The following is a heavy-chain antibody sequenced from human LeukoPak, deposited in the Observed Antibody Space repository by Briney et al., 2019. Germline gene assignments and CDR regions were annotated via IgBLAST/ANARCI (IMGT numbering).Heavy chain of an antibody. CDR1: GFTFSSYE. Sequence: PGGSLRLSCAASGFTFSSYEMNWVRQAPGKGLEWVSSISSSSSYIYYADSVKGRFTISRDNAKNSLYLQMNSLRAEDTAVYYCARDLQDYGDYQLDYWGQGTLVTVSS. CDR2: ISSSSSYI. CDR3: ARDLQDYGDYQLDY. D-gene: IGHD4-17*01. J-gene: IGHJ4*02. V-gene: IGHV3-21*01.